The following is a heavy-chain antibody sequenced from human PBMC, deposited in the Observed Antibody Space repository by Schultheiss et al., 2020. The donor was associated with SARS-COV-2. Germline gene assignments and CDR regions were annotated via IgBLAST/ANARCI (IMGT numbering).Heavy chain of an antibody. J-gene: IGHJ4*02. Sequence: SETLSLTCTVSGGTISSYYWSWIRQPPGKGLEWIGYIYYSGSTNYNPSLKNRVTISVDTSKNQFSLKLSSVTAADTAVYYCARGSSSWSLGYWGQGTLVTVSS. CDR2: IYYSGST. D-gene: IGHD6-13*01. CDR1: GGTISSYY. V-gene: IGHV4-59*01. CDR3: ARGSSSWSLGY.